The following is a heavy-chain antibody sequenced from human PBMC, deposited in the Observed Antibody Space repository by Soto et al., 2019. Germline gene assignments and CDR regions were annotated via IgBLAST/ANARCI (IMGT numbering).Heavy chain of an antibody. CDR1: GYNFISSN. D-gene: IGHD6-19*01. CDR2: MNPSNGNA. Sequence: QEQLVQSGAEVKRPGASVKVSCRASGYNFISSNINWVRQAAGQGPEWMGWMNPSNGNAAFARNFQGRVSLPRDISTDTAYMELGGLSSGDTAIYYCARAVGIAVTGLDLWGPGTLVTVSS. J-gene: IGHJ5*02. V-gene: IGHV1-8*01. CDR3: ARAVGIAVTGLDL.